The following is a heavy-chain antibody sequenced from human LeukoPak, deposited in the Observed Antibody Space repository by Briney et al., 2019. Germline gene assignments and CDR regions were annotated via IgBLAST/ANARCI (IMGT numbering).Heavy chain of an antibody. CDR1: GCSFSSYW. J-gene: IGHJ4*02. V-gene: IGHV3-7*05. CDR3: ARYSSGYAY. Sequence: GGSLRLSCAASGCSFSSYWMSWVRQAPGKGLEWVANIKQDGSEKYYVDSVKGRFTISRDNAKNSLYLQMNILRGEGTDVCYCARYSSGYAYWGQGSLVSVSS. D-gene: IGHD6-19*01. CDR2: IKQDGSEK.